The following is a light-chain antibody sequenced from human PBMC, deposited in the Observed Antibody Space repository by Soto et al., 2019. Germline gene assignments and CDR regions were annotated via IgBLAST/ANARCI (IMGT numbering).Light chain of an antibody. CDR2: RNN. V-gene: IGLV1-47*01. CDR3: AAWDDSLSGPDVV. Sequence: QPVLTQPPSASGTPGQRVTISCSGSSSNIGSNYVYWYRQLPGTAPKLLIYRNNQRPSGVPDRFSGSKSGTSASLAISGLRSEDEADYYCAAWDDSLSGPDVVFGGGTKLTVL. CDR1: SSNIGSNY. J-gene: IGLJ2*01.